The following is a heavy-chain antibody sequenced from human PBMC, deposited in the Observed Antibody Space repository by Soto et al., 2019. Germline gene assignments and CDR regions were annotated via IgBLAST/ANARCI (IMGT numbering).Heavy chain of an antibody. V-gene: IGHV3-9*01. CDR2: INWNSGSI. Sequence: EVQLVESGGGLVQPGRSLRLSCAASGFTFDDYAMHWVRQAPGKGLEWVSGINWNSGSIGYADSVKGRFTISRDNAKNSLYLQMNSLRAEDTALSYCAKAAAYSYLDVWGKGTTVTVSS. D-gene: IGHD6-25*01. CDR1: GFTFDDYA. CDR3: AKAAAYSYLDV. J-gene: IGHJ6*03.